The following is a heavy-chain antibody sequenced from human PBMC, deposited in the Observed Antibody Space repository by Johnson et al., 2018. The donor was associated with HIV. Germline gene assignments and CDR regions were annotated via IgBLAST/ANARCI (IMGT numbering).Heavy chain of an antibody. CDR2: IFSGGST. V-gene: IGHV3-66*01. D-gene: IGHD3-10*01. J-gene: IGHJ3*02. CDR1: GFTFSSYA. Sequence: VQLVESGGGVVQPGRSLRLSCAASGFTFSSYAMHWVRQAPGKGLEWVSVIFSGGSTYYAGFVKGRFTISRDNSKNTLYLQMNSLRAEDTALYSCARGLRGLISPPSAFGIWGQGTMVTVSS. CDR3: ARGLRGLISPPSAFGI.